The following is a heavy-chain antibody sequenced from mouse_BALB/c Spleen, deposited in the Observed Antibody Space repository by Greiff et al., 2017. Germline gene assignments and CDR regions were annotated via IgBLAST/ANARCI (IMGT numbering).Heavy chain of an antibody. CDR3: ARSSNYEDAMDY. Sequence: VQLQQSGPQLVRPGASVKISCKASGYPFTSYWMHWVKQRPGHGLEWIGMIDPSDSETRLNQKFKDKATLTVDKSSSTAYMQLSSPTSEDSAVYYCARSSNYEDAMDYWGQGTSVTVSS. CDR2: IDPSDSET. CDR1: GYPFTSYW. J-gene: IGHJ4*01. V-gene: IGHV1S126*01. D-gene: IGHD2-5*01.